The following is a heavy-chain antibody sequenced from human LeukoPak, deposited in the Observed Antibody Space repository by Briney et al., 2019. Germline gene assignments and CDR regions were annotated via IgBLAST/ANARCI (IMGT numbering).Heavy chain of an antibody. Sequence: PSETLSLTYAVYGGSFSGYYWSWIRQPPGKGLEWIGEINHSGSTNYNPSLKSRVTISVDTSKNQFSLKLSSVTAADTAVYYCAGGSGSGSWFDPWGQGTLVTVSS. CDR1: GGSFSGYY. V-gene: IGHV4-34*01. CDR3: AGGSGSGSWFDP. CDR2: INHSGST. J-gene: IGHJ5*02. D-gene: IGHD1-26*01.